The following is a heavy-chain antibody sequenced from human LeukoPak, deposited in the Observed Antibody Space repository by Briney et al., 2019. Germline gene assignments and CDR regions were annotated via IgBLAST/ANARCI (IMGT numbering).Heavy chain of an antibody. V-gene: IGHV3-23*01. CDR3: AKGSAYDFWSGYHPFDY. Sequence: GGSLRLSCAASGFTLSSYAMSWVRQAPGKGLEWVSAISGSGGSTYYADSVKGRFTISRDNSKNTLYLQMNGLRAEDTAVYYCAKGSAYDFWSGYHPFDYWGQGTLVTVSS. CDR1: GFTLSSYA. D-gene: IGHD3-3*01. J-gene: IGHJ4*02. CDR2: ISGSGGST.